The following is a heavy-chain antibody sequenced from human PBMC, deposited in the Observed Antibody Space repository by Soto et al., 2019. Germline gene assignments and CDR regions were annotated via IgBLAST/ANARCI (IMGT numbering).Heavy chain of an antibody. Sequence: QPGGSLRLSCAASGFTFTNYWMHWVRQAPGKGLVWVSRINGDGSTTDYADSVKGRFTISRDNARNTVFLQMNSLRAEDTAVYYCVRLLDRDYWGQATLVSGSS. CDR3: VRLLDRDY. J-gene: IGHJ4*02. D-gene: IGHD3-10*01. V-gene: IGHV3-74*01. CDR1: GFTFTNYW. CDR2: INGDGSTT.